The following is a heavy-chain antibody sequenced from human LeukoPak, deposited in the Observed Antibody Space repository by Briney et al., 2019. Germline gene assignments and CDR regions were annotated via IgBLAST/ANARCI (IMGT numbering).Heavy chain of an antibody. J-gene: IGHJ4*02. CDR1: GLTVSSNY. CDR2: IKTKTDGGTT. Sequence: GGSLRLSCAASGLTVSSNYMSWVRQAPGKGLEWVGHIKTKTDGGTTDYAAPVKGRFTILRDDSKNTLYLQMNSLKTEDTALYYCTTGTWIQLWLADYWGQGTLVTVSS. D-gene: IGHD5-18*01. CDR3: TTGTWIQLWLADY. V-gene: IGHV3-15*01.